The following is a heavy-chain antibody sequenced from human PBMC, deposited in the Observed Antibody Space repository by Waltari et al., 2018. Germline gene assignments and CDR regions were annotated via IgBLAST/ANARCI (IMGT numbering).Heavy chain of an antibody. CDR1: GFTFSSYG. V-gene: IGHV3-30*02. Sequence: QVQLVESGGGVVQPGGSLRLSCAASGFTFSSYGMHWVRQAPGKGLGWVAFIRYDGSNKYYADSVKGRFTISRDNSKNTLYLQMNSLRAEDTAVYYCAKDLGSNYDFWSGSSDYWGQGTLVTVSS. CDR3: AKDLGSNYDFWSGSSDY. J-gene: IGHJ4*02. CDR2: IRYDGSNK. D-gene: IGHD3-3*01.